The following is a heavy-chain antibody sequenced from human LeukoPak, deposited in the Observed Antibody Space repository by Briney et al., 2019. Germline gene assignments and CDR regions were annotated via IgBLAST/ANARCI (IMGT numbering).Heavy chain of an antibody. D-gene: IGHD1-26*01. V-gene: IGHV3-23*01. CDR2: ISGSGGST. CDR1: GFTFSSYA. CDR3: AKALVGATRYYFDY. J-gene: IGHJ4*02. Sequence: GGSLRLSCAASGFTFSSYAMSWVRQAPGKRLEWISAISGSGGSTYYADSVKGRFTISRDNSKNTLYLQMNSLRAEDTAVYYCAKALVGATRYYFDYWGQGTLVTVSS.